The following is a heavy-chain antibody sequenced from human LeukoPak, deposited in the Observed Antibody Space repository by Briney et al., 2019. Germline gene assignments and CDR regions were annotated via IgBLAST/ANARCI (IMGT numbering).Heavy chain of an antibody. CDR1: GSTFSGYA. CDR3: ARVRGIAVAGEIDY. Sequence: GGSLRLSCAASGSTFSGYAMSWVRQAPRKGLEWVSAISGSGSSTYYADSVKGRFTISRDNAKNSLYLQMNSLRAEDTAVYYCARVRGIAVAGEIDYWGQGTLVTVSS. J-gene: IGHJ4*02. V-gene: IGHV3-23*01. CDR2: ISGSGSST. D-gene: IGHD6-19*01.